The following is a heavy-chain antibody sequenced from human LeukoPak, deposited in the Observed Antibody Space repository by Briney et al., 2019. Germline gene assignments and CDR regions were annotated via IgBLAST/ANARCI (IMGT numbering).Heavy chain of an antibody. J-gene: IGHJ5*02. CDR1: GFTFSTYG. D-gene: IGHD5-12*01. Sequence: GGSLRLSCAASGFTFSTYGMHWVRQAPGKGLEWVAFIRYDGSNKYYADSVKGRFTISRDNSKNTLYLQMNSLRAEDTAVYYCAKDYEIASDINWFDPWGQGTLVTVSS. CDR2: IRYDGSNK. V-gene: IGHV3-30*02. CDR3: AKDYEIASDINWFDP.